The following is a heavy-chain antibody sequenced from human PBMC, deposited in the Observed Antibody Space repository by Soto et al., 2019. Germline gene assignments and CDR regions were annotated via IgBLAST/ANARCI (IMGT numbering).Heavy chain of an antibody. V-gene: IGHV3-30*04. CDR1: GFTFSNYS. J-gene: IGHJ4*02. D-gene: IGHD6-6*01. CDR3: ARDSSSAPFDY. Sequence: GGSLRLSCSASGFTFSNYSMHWVRQAPAKGLEWVAVISDDGNNNFYADSVKGRFTISRDNSRNTLYLQMNSLRPEDTAVYHCARDSSSAPFDYWGQGTLVTVSS. CDR2: ISDDGNNN.